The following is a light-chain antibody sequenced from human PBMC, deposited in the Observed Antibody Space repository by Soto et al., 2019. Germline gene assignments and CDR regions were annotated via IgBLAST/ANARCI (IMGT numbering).Light chain of an antibody. CDR3: MQALQTAWT. CDR1: QSLLHRNGYNY. V-gene: IGKV2-28*01. CDR2: LGS. Sequence: DIVMTQSPLSLPVTPGEPASISCRSSQSLLHRNGYNYVDWYLQKPGQSPQLLIYLGSTRASGVPDRFSGSGSGTDFTLRISRVEAEDVGVYYCMQALQTAWTFGQGTKVEIK. J-gene: IGKJ1*01.